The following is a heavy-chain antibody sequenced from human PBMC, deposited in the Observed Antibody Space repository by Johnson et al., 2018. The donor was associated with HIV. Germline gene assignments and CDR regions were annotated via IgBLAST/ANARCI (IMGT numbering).Heavy chain of an antibody. D-gene: IGHD6-13*01. CDR1: EFTFSSYA. CDR3: ASHRSIAADDAFDI. CDR2: ISSDGSGK. Sequence: QVQLVESGGGVVQPGRSLRLYCAASEFTFSSYAFHWVRQAPGKGLEWVALISSDGSGKYYADSVKGRFTISRDNAKNSLYLQMKSLRAEDTALYYCASHRSIAADDAFDIWGQGTMVTVSS. V-gene: IGHV3-30*04. J-gene: IGHJ3*02.